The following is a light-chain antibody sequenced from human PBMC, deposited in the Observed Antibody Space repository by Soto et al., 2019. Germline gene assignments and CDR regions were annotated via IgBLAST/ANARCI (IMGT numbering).Light chain of an antibody. CDR1: SRDVGAYNY. Sequence: QSVLTQPASVSGSPGQSITISCTGTSRDVGAYNYVSWYQQHPGKAPKLMIFEVSDRPSGVSNRVSGSKSGNTASLTISGXXXXXXXXXYCSSYTSSNTLVFGRGTKVT. J-gene: IGLJ2*01. CDR3: SSYTSSNTLV. V-gene: IGLV2-14*01. CDR2: EVS.